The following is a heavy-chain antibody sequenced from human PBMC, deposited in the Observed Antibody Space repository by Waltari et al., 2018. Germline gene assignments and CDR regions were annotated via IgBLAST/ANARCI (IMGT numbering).Heavy chain of an antibody. J-gene: IGHJ4*02. V-gene: IGHV4-39*01. CDR2: IYYSGST. CDR1: GGSISSSSYY. CDR3: ARHLHDSSGYYLHYFDY. D-gene: IGHD3-22*01. Sequence: QLQLQESGPGLVKPSETLSLTCTVSGGSISSSSYYWGWIRQPPGKGLEWIGSIYYSGSTYNNPSLKSRVTISVDTSKNQFSLKLSSVTAADTAVYYCARHLHDSSGYYLHYFDYWGQGTLVTVSS.